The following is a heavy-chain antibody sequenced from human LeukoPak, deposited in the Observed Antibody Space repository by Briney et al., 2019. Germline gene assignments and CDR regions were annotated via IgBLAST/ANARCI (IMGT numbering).Heavy chain of an antibody. J-gene: IGHJ4*02. CDR1: GFTFSSYA. D-gene: IGHD3-9*01. Sequence: GGSLRLSCAASGFTFSSYAMSWVRQAPGKGLEWVSAISGSGGSTYYADSVKGRFTISRDNSKNTLYLQMNSLRAEDTAVYYCAKSLSLLRYFDWTQPYYFDYWGQGTLVAVSS. CDR2: ISGSGGST. CDR3: AKSLSLLRYFDWTQPYYFDY. V-gene: IGHV3-23*01.